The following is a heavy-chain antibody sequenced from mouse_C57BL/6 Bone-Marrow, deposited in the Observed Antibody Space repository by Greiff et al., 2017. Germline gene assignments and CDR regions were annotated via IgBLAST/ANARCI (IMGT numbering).Heavy chain of an antibody. CDR1: GYTFTTYS. Sequence: QVQLQQPGTELVKPGASVKLSCKASGYTFTTYSMHWVKQRPGQGLEWIGNFNPSNGGTNYNEKFKSKATLTVDKSSSTAYMQLSRLTSADAAVYACAGLDTTVPYWGQGTLVTVSA. V-gene: IGHV1-53*01. D-gene: IGHD1-1*01. CDR3: AGLDTTVPY. CDR2: FNPSNGGT. J-gene: IGHJ3*01.